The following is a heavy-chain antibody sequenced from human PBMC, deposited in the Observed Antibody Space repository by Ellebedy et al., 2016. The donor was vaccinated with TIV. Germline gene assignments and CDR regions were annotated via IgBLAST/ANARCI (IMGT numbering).Heavy chain of an antibody. Sequence: MPSETLSLTCAVYGGSXLGYYXPWIPPPPGKGXEWIGEITHSGSTNYTPSLKSRVTISVDTSKNQFSLNLSSVTAADTAVYYCARGLDREDWGQGTLVTVSS. CDR1: GGSXLGYY. D-gene: IGHD1-1*01. CDR2: ITHSGST. J-gene: IGHJ4*02. V-gene: IGHV4-34*01. CDR3: ARGLDRED.